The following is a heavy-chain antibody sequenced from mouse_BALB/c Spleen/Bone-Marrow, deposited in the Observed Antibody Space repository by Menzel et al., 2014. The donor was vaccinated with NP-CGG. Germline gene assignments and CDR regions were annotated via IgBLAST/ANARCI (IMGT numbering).Heavy chain of an antibody. J-gene: IGHJ3*01. D-gene: IGHD2-10*01. CDR3: TNTYYGKPFAY. Sequence: EVMLVGSGGGLVQPGGSLKLSCATSGFTFSDYYMYWVRQTPEKRLEWVAYISNGGGSTYYPDTVKGRFTISRDNAKNTLYLQMSLLKSEDTAMYYCTNTYYGKPFAYWAKGLWSLSRQ. V-gene: IGHV5-12*02. CDR1: GFTFSDYY. CDR2: ISNGGGST.